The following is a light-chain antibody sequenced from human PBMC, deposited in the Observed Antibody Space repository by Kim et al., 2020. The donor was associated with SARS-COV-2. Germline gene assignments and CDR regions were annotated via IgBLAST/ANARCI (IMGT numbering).Light chain of an antibody. CDR2: KAS. CDR1: QSISSW. CDR3: QQYSTNLYT. Sequence: DIQMTQSPSTLSASIGDRVTITCRASQSISSWLASYQQKPGKAPKLLIYKASSLESGVPSRFSGSGSGTEFTLTISSLQPDDFATYYCQQYSTNLYTFGQGTKLEI. J-gene: IGKJ2*01. V-gene: IGKV1-5*03.